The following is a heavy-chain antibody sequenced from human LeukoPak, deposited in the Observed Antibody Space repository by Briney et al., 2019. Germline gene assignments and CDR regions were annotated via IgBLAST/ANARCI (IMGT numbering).Heavy chain of an antibody. D-gene: IGHD6-19*01. CDR1: GFTFSGSA. CDR3: TRPGIAVAGTDY. CDR2: IRSKANSYAT. Sequence: GGSLRLSCAASGFTFSGSAMHWVRQASGKGLEWVGRIRSKANSYATAYAASVKGRFTISRDDSKNTAYLQMNSLKTEDAAVYYCTRPGIAVAGTDYWGQGTLVTVSS. V-gene: IGHV3-73*01. J-gene: IGHJ4*02.